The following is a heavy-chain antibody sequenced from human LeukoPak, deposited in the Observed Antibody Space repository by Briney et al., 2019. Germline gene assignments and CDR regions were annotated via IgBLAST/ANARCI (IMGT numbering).Heavy chain of an antibody. D-gene: IGHD2-8*01. J-gene: IGHJ4*02. CDR2: ISSSSSTI. Sequence: PGRSLRLSCAASGFTFTSYSMNWVRQAPGKGLEWVSYISSSSSTIYYADSVKGRFAISRDNAKNSLYLQMNSLRAEDTAVYYCARDGSMLDWGQGTLVTVSS. CDR1: GFTFTSYS. V-gene: IGHV3-48*04. CDR3: ARDGSMLD.